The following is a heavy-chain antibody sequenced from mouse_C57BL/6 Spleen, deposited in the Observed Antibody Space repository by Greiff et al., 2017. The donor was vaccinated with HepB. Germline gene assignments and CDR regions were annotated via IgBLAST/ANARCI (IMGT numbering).Heavy chain of an antibody. CDR3: ARSTVVGTYWYFDV. CDR1: GYTFTSYW. V-gene: IGHV1-55*01. Sequence: VQLQQPGAELVKPGASVKMSCKASGYTFTSYWITWVKQRPGQGLEWIGEIYPGSGSTNYNEKFKSKATLTVDTSSSTAYMQLSSLTSEDSAVYYCARSTVVGTYWYFDVWGTGTTVTVSS. J-gene: IGHJ1*03. CDR2: IYPGSGST. D-gene: IGHD1-1*01.